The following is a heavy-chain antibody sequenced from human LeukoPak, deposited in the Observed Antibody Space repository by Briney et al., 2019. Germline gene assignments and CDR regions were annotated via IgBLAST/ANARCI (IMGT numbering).Heavy chain of an antibody. CDR1: GFSVSSNF. CDR2: LYSGANT. Sequence: GGSLRLSCTASGFSVSSNFMSWVRQAPGKGLEWVSVLYSGANTYYADSVKGRFTISRDNSKNTLYLQMNSLRADDTAVYYCAKDQYGGNPQYYFDYWGQGTLVTVSS. D-gene: IGHD4-23*01. CDR3: AKDQYGGNPQYYFDY. V-gene: IGHV3-53*01. J-gene: IGHJ4*02.